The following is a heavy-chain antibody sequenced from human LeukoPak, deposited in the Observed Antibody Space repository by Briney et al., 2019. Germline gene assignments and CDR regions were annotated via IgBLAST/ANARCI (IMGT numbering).Heavy chain of an antibody. CDR3: ARLTGYSSESWFDP. CDR1: GGSISSYY. D-gene: IGHD3-9*01. J-gene: IGHJ5*02. Sequence: PPETLSLTCTVSGGSISSYYWSWIRQLPGKGLEWIGYIYYSGSTNYNPSLKSRVTISVDTSKNQFSLKLRSVTAADTAVYYCARLTGYSSESWFDPWGQGTLVTVSS. V-gene: IGHV4-59*01. CDR2: IYYSGST.